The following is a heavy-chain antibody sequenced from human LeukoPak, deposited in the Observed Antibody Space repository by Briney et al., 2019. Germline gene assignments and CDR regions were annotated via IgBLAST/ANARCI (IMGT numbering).Heavy chain of an antibody. CDR3: ARQYGDYEAAAFNI. D-gene: IGHD4-17*01. Sequence: ASVKVSCKASGYTFTGYYIHWVRQAPGQGLEWMGWINPDSGGTNSAQMFQDRVTMTRDTSISTAYMELSRLRSDDTAMYYCARQYGDYEAAAFNIWGQGTMVTLSS. J-gene: IGHJ3*02. CDR1: GYTFTGYY. V-gene: IGHV1-2*02. CDR2: INPDSGGT.